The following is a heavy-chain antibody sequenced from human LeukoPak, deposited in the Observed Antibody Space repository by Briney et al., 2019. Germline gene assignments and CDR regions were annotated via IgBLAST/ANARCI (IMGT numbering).Heavy chain of an antibody. CDR3: AGVRGMEGYSSGWRPKRGYFDY. V-gene: IGHV1-18*01. CDR1: GYTFTSYG. D-gene: IGHD6-19*01. Sequence: ASVKVSCKASGYTFTSYGISWVRQAPGQGLEWMGWISAYNGNTNYAQKLQGRVTMTTDTSTSTAYMELRSLRSDDTAVYYCAGVRGMEGYSSGWRPKRGYFDYWGQGTLVTVSS. J-gene: IGHJ4*02. CDR2: ISAYNGNT.